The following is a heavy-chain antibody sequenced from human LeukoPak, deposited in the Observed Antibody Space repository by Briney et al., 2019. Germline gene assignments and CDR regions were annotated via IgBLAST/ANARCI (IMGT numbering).Heavy chain of an antibody. Sequence: GGSLRLSCAASGFTFSSYAMSWVRQAPGKGLEWVSGISWNSGSIGYADSVKGRFTISRDNAKNSLYLQMNSLRAEDTALYYCAKDYGGSWTTGGFDYWGQGTLVTVSS. J-gene: IGHJ4*02. D-gene: IGHD4-17*01. CDR2: ISWNSGSI. CDR1: GFTFSSYA. V-gene: IGHV3-9*01. CDR3: AKDYGGSWTTGGFDY.